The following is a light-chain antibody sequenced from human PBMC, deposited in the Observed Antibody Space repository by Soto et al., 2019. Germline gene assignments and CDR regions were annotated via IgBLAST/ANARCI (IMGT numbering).Light chain of an antibody. V-gene: IGKV3-15*01. CDR3: QQDSNRTRK. Sequence: EIGVTNSPATLSLYASYVVTLSGRASQSVRSNLGWYQQKPGQAPSLLIYGASTRATGIPDRFSGSGSGTEFTLTISSMQSEALAVYYCQQDSNRTRKFVQGTNVDIK. J-gene: IGKJ1*01. CDR2: GAS. CDR1: QSVRSN.